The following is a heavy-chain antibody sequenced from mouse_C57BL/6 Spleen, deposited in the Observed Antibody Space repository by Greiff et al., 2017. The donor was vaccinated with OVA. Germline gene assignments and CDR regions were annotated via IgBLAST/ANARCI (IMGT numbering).Heavy chain of an antibody. D-gene: IGHD2-5*01. CDR2: IDTNSGGT. J-gene: IGHJ3*01. CDR3: AREWTYYSNLAWFAY. Sequence: VQLQQPGAELVKPGASVKLSCKASGYTFTSYWMHWVKQRPGRGLEWIGRIDTNSGGTKYNEKLQSKATLTVDKHSSTAYMQLSSLTSECSAVYYCAREWTYYSNLAWFAYWGQGTLVTVSA. CDR1: GYTFTSYW. V-gene: IGHV1-72*01.